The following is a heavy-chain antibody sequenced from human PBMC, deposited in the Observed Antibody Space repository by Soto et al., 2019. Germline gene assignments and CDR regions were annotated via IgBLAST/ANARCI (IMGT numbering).Heavy chain of an antibody. CDR3: ARDRSSGYYYYYGMDV. D-gene: IGHD6-6*01. Sequence: QVQLVQSGAEVKKPGASVKVSCKASGYTFTSYGISWVRQAPGQGREWMGWISAYNGNTNYAQKLQGRVTMTTDTSTSKAYMELRRLRSDDTAVYYCARDRSSGYYYYYGMDVWGQGTTVTVSS. CDR1: GYTFTSYG. J-gene: IGHJ6*02. V-gene: IGHV1-18*04. CDR2: ISAYNGNT.